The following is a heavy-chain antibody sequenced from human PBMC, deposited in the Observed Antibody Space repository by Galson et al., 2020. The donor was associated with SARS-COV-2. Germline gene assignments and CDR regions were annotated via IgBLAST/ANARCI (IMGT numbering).Heavy chain of an antibody. D-gene: IGHD1-1*01. CDR1: GGSFSSYG. CDR2: IIPIFSKP. J-gene: IGHJ4*02. V-gene: IGHV1-69*06. CDR3: ARDAVEMATTSRFDD. Sequence: SVKVSCKTSGGSFSSYGISWVRQAPGQGLEWMGGIIPIFSKPNYAQKFQGRVTVTADKYTRTVYMELSNLRSEDTAVYYCARDAVEMATTSRFDDWGQGTLVTVSS.